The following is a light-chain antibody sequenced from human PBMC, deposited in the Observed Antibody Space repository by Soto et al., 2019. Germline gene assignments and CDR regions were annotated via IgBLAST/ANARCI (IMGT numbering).Light chain of an antibody. V-gene: IGLV2-14*01. CDR1: SSDVGGYNY. CDR3: SSYTSSISYV. J-gene: IGLJ1*01. Sequence: QSALTRPASVSGSPGQSITISCTGTSSDVGGYNYVSWYQQHPGKAPKLMIYDVSNRPSGVSNRFSGSKSGNTASLTISGLQAEDEADYYCSSYTSSISYVFGTGTKLTVL. CDR2: DVS.